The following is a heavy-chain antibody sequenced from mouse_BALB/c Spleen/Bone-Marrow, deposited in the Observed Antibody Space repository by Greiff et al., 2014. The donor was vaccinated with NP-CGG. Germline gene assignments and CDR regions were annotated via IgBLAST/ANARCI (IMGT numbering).Heavy chain of an antibody. CDR3: AREGYYYGYAMDY. J-gene: IGHJ4*01. D-gene: IGHD1-1*01. Sequence: QVHVKQSGAELARPGASVKLSCKASGYTFTSYWVQWVKQRPGQGLEWIGAIYPGDGDTRYTQKFKGKATLTADESSSTAYMQLSSLASEDSAVYYCAREGYYYGYAMDYRGQGTSVTVSS. CDR1: GYTFTSYW. V-gene: IGHV1-87*01. CDR2: IYPGDGDT.